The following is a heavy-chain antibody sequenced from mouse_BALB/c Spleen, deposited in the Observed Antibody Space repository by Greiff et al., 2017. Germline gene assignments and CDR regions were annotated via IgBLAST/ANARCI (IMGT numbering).Heavy chain of an antibody. J-gene: IGHJ1*01. Sequence: EVKLMESGGGLVQPGGSLKLSCAASGFTFSSYGMSWVRQTPDKRLELVATINSNGGSTYYPDSVKGRFTISRDNAKNTLYLQMSSLKSGDTAMYYCARERYYGSSYYWYFDVWGAGTTVTVSS. CDR2: INSNGGST. V-gene: IGHV5-6-3*01. CDR1: GFTFSSYG. CDR3: ARERYYGSSYYWYFDV. D-gene: IGHD1-1*01.